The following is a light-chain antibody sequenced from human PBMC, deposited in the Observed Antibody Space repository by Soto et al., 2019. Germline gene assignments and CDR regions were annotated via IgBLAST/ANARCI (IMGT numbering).Light chain of an antibody. CDR1: QIISKY. CDR2: GAS. Sequence: DIQMTQSPSSLSASVGDIFTITCRAIQIISKYLNSYQHTPVKGPKLLIYGASTLQSGVPSRFSGSGSGTEFTLTISSLQPDDFATYYCQHYNSYSEAFGQGTKVDIK. J-gene: IGKJ1*01. CDR3: QHYNSYSEA. V-gene: IGKV1-5*01.